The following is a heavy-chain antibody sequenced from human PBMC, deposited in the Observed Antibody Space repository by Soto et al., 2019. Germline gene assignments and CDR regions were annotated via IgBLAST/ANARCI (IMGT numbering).Heavy chain of an antibody. J-gene: IGHJ5*02. CDR2: IYHSGST. D-gene: IGHD6-13*01. Sequence: QVQLQESGPGLVKPSGTLSLTCAVSGGSISSSNWWSWVRQPPGKGLEWIGEIYHSGSTNYNPSLKSRVTISVDKSKNQLSLKLSSVTAADTAVYYCARDSHSYLIGYSSSWYVFDPWGQGTLVTVSS. CDR3: ARDSHSYLIGYSSSWYVFDP. V-gene: IGHV4-4*02. CDR1: GGSISSSNW.